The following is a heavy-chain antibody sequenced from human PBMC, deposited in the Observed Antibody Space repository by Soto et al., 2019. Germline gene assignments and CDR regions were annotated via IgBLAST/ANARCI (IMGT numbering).Heavy chain of an antibody. CDR1: GGSISSYY. Sequence: SETLSLTCTVSGGSISSYYWSWIRQPPGKGLEWIGYIYYSGSTNYNPSLKSRVTISVDTSKNQFSLKLSSVTAADTAVYYCARVGWVLQIDYWGQGTLVTVSS. CDR2: IYYSGST. V-gene: IGHV4-59*01. D-gene: IGHD1-26*01. CDR3: ARVGWVLQIDY. J-gene: IGHJ4*02.